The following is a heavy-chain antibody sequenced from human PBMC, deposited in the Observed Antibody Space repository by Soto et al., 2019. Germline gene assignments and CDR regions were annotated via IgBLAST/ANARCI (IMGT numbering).Heavy chain of an antibody. J-gene: IGHJ4*02. D-gene: IGHD7-27*01. CDR1: GDSIRSSSRY. Sequence: SETLSLTCTVSGDSIRSSSRYWGWIRQSPGKGLEWIGSVFYGDNSYYHPSLKNRVTISVDTSKNQFSLKVYSVTAADTSMYFWTRTANWAPGGSPXYWGRGTLVTVSS. CDR3: TRTANWAPGGSPXY. CDR2: VFYGDNS. V-gene: IGHV4-39*01.